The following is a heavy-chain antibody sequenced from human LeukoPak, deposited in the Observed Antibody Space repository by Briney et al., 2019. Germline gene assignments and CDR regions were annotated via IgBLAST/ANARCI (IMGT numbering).Heavy chain of an antibody. CDR2: IWYDGSNK. CDR1: GFTFSSYG. CDR3: ASARTGYSSSLALGY. Sequence: GGSLRLSCAASGFTFSSYGMHWVRQAPGKGLEWVAVIWYDGSNKYYADSVKGRFTISRDNSKNTLYLQMNSLRAEDTAVYYCASARTGYSSSLALGYWGQGTLVTVSS. D-gene: IGHD6-13*01. J-gene: IGHJ4*02. V-gene: IGHV3-33*01.